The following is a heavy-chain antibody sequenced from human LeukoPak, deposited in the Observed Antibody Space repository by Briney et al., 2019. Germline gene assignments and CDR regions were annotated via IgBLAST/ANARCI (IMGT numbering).Heavy chain of an antibody. D-gene: IGHD4-17*01. CDR1: GFTFSSYA. J-gene: IGHJ4*02. CDR2: ISYDGSNK. CDR3: ARDASLYGDYVEPDY. Sequence: GGSLRLSCAASGFTFSSYAMHWVRQAPGKGLEWVAVISYDGSNKYYADSVKGRFTISRDNSKNTLYLQMNSLRAEDTAVYYCARDASLYGDYVEPDYWGQGTLVTVSS. V-gene: IGHV3-30-3*01.